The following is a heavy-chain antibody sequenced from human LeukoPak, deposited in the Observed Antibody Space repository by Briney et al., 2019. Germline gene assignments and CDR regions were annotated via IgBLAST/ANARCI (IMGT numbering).Heavy chain of an antibody. D-gene: IGHD2/OR15-2a*01. J-gene: IGHJ4*02. CDR3: AKLHPPLSIYGPFDY. CDR2: ISGSGGST. CDR1: GFTFRIYA. Sequence: GGSLRLSCAASGFTFRIYAMSCVRQAPGKGLEWVSAISGSGGSTYYADSVKGRFTISRDNSKNTLYLQMNSLRAEDTAVYYCAKLHPPLSIYGPFDYWGQGTLVTVSS. V-gene: IGHV3-23*01.